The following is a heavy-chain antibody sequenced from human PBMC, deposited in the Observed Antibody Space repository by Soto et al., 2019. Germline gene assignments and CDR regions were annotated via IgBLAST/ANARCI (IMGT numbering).Heavy chain of an antibody. D-gene: IGHD3-22*01. CDR2: IYHSGST. J-gene: IGHJ3*02. CDR3: ARVFVYYYDSSGYPGGEAFDI. V-gene: IGHV4-30-2*01. CDR1: GGSISSGGYS. Sequence: TLSLTCAVSGGSISSGGYSWSWIRQPPGKGLEWIGYIYHSGSTYYNPSLKSRVTISVDRSKNQFSLKLSSVTAADTAVYYCARVFVYYYDSSGYPGGEAFDIWGQGTMVTVSS.